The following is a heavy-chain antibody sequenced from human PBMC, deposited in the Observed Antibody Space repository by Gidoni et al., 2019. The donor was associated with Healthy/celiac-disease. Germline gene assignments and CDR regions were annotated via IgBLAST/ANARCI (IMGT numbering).Heavy chain of an antibody. D-gene: IGHD1-26*01. CDR1: GFTFSSYG. CDR2: ISYDGSNK. Sequence: QVQLVESGGGVVQPGRSLRLSCAASGFTFSSYGMHWVRQAPGKGLEWVAVISYDGSNKYYADSVKGRFTISRDNSKNTLYLQMNSLRAEDTAVYYCAKDRGHSGSYPYGMDVWGQGTTVTVSS. V-gene: IGHV3-30*18. J-gene: IGHJ6*02. CDR3: AKDRGHSGSYPYGMDV.